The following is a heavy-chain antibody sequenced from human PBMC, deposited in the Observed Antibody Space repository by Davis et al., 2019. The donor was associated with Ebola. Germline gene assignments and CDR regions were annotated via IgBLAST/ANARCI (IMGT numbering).Heavy chain of an antibody. CDR2: IYYSGST. J-gene: IGHJ6*02. V-gene: IGHV4-31*03. CDR1: GGSISSGGYY. CDR3: ARAVSGDWSYYYYGMDV. D-gene: IGHD2-21*02. Sequence: LRLSCTVSGGSISSGGYYWSWIRQHPGKGLEWIGYIYYSGSTYYNPSLKSRVTISVDTSKNQFSLKLSSVTAADTAVYYCARAVSGDWSYYYYGMDVWGQGTTVTVSS.